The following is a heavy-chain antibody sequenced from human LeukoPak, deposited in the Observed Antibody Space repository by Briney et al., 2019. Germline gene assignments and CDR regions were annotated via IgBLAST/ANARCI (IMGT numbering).Heavy chain of an antibody. V-gene: IGHV4-61*02. CDR3: ARDSAAATVFLRMDG. D-gene: IGHD2-2*01. CDR2: IYTSGST. J-gene: IGHJ6*02. CDR1: GGSISSGSYY. Sequence: SETLSLTCTVSGGSISSGSYYWSWIRQPAGKGLEWIGRIYTSGSTNYNPSLKSRVTISVDTSKNQFSLKLTSVTAADTAVYYCARDSAAATVFLRMDGWGQGTTVTVSS.